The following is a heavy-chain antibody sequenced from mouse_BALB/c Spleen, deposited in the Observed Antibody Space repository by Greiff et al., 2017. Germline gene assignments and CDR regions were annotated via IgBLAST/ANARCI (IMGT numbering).Heavy chain of an antibody. CDR2: ISDGGSYT. D-gene: IGHD4-1*01. V-gene: IGHV5-4*02. CDR3: ARANWDAMDY. Sequence: EVQRVESGGGLVKPGGSLKLSCAASGFTFSDYYMYWVRQTPEKRLEWVATISDGGSYTYYPDSVKGRFTISRDNAKNNLYLQMSSLKSEDTAMYYCARANWDAMDYWGQGTSGTVSS. CDR1: GFTFSDYY. J-gene: IGHJ4*01.